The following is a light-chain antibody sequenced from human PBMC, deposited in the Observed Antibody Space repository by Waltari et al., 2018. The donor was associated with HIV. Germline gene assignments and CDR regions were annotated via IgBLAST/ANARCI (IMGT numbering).Light chain of an antibody. V-gene: IGKV3-15*01. CDR2: GAS. J-gene: IGKJ5*01. CDR1: QSVSSN. Sequence: EIVMTQSPATLSVSPGERATLSCRASQSVSSNLAWYQQKPGQAPRLLISGASTRATGIPARFSGSGSGTEFTLTISSLQSEDFAVYYCQQYNNWPPAFGQGKRLEI. CDR3: QQYNNWPPA.